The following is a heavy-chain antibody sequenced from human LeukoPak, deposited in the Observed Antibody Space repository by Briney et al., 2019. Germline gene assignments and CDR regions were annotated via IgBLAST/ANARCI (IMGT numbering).Heavy chain of an antibody. CDR1: GEYISSGNY. D-gene: IGHD2-15*01. Sequence: SETLSLTCAVSGEYISSGNYWGWIRQPPGKGLEWIGSIYHSGSTHYNPSLKSRVTMSVDTSKNQFSLKLSSVTAADTAVYYCARNCSESPPRATKKYNWFDPWGQGTLVSVSS. V-gene: IGHV4-38-2*01. CDR3: ARNCSESPPRATKKYNWFDP. J-gene: IGHJ5*02. CDR2: IYHSGST.